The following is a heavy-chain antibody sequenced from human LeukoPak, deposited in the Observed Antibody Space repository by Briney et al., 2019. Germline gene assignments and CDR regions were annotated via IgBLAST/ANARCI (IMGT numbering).Heavy chain of an antibody. Sequence: HPGGSLRLSCAASGMTFINAWMTWVRQAPGKGLEWVSAISGSGGSTYYADSVKGRFTISRDNSKNPLYLQMNSLRAEDTAVYYCAKDGDIVGAMNYYYGMDVWGQGTTVTVSS. CDR2: ISGSGGST. D-gene: IGHD1-26*01. V-gene: IGHV3-23*01. CDR3: AKDGDIVGAMNYYYGMDV. CDR1: GMTFINAW. J-gene: IGHJ6*02.